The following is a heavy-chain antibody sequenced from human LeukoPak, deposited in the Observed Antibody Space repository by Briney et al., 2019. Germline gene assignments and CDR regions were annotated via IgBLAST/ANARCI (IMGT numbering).Heavy chain of an antibody. D-gene: IGHD5-18*01. Sequence: GGSLRLSCAASGFTFSSYAMSWVRQAPGKGLEWVSAIGGNGTSAYYADSLKGRFTISRDNSKNTLYLQVNSLRAEDTAVYYCAKDDSAYSYASFDYWGQGTLVTVSS. CDR3: AKDDSAYSYASFDY. V-gene: IGHV3-23*01. J-gene: IGHJ4*02. CDR1: GFTFSSYA. CDR2: IGGNGTSA.